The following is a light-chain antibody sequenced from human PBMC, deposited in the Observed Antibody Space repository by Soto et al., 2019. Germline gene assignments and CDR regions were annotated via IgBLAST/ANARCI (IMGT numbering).Light chain of an antibody. CDR2: DAS. CDR3: QQRSNWPPIT. V-gene: IGKV3-11*01. J-gene: IGKJ5*01. CDR1: QSVSSY. Sequence: EIVLTQSPATLSLSPGERATLSCRASQSVSSYLAWYQQKPGQAPRLLIYDASNRATGSPARFSGSGSGTDFTLTISSLEPADFAVYYCQQRSNWPPITFGQGTRLEIK.